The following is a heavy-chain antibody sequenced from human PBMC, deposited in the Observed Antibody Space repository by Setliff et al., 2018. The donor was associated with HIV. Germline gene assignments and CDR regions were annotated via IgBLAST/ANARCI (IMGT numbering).Heavy chain of an antibody. CDR3: ARDRRGYYYGSGSCYMDV. CDR1: GDSISSYY. D-gene: IGHD3-10*01. J-gene: IGHJ6*03. CDR2: IYTSGIT. V-gene: IGHV4-4*08. Sequence: SETMSLTCTVSGDSISSYYWSWIRQPPGKGLEWIGYIYTSGITDYNPSLKSRVTISGDTSKNQFSLKLSSVTAADTAVYYCARDRRGYYYGSGSCYMDVWGTGTTVTVSS.